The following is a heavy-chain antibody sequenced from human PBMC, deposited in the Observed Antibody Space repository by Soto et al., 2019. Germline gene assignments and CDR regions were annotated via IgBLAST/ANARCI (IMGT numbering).Heavy chain of an antibody. Sequence: ASVKVSCKASGYTFTSYGISWVRQAPGQWLEWMGWISAYNGNTNYAQKLQGRVTMTTDTSTSTAYMELRSLRSDDTAVYYCARAKTSYYYDSSGYGEYFQHWGQGTLVTVSS. D-gene: IGHD3-22*01. CDR1: GYTFTSYG. J-gene: IGHJ1*01. CDR3: ARAKTSYYYDSSGYGEYFQH. V-gene: IGHV1-18*01. CDR2: ISAYNGNT.